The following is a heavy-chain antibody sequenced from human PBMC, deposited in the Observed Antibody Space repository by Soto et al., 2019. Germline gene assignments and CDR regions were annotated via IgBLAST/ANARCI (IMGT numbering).Heavy chain of an antibody. V-gene: IGHV1-69*01. Sequence: QVQLVQSGAEVQKPGSSVKVSCKASGGTFSSYAISWVRQAPGQGLEWMGGIIPIFGTANYAQKFQGRVTITADESTSTAYMELSSLRSEDTAVYYCARDPRYGDYVHYFDYWGQGTLVTVSS. CDR3: ARDPRYGDYVHYFDY. D-gene: IGHD4-17*01. CDR2: IIPIFGTA. CDR1: GGTFSSYA. J-gene: IGHJ4*02.